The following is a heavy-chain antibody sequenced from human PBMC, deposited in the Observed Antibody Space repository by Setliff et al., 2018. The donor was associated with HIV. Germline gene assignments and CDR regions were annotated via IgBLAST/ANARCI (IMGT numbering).Heavy chain of an antibody. D-gene: IGHD2-21*02. J-gene: IGHJ4*02. CDR3: ARAPGVTPFDH. CDR2: IYYSGFT. Sequence: PSETLSLTCTVSGGSISTYYWSWIRQPPGKGLEWIGYIYYSGFTSYNPSLKSRVTISLDTSKNQFSLTVSSVTAADTAVYYCARAPGVTPFDHWGPGTLVTVSS. V-gene: IGHV4-59*01. CDR1: GGSISTYY.